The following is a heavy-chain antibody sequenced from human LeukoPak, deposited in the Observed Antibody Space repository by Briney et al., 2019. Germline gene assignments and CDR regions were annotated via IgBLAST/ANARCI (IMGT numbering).Heavy chain of an antibody. Sequence: ASVKVSCKASGYTFTSYDINWVRQATGQGLKWMGWMNPNSGNTGYAQMFQGRVTITRNTSISTAYMELSSLRSEDTAVYYCARAHRGIAAAGTQYWFDPWGQGTLVTVSS. V-gene: IGHV1-8*03. CDR3: ARAHRGIAAAGTQYWFDP. D-gene: IGHD6-13*01. CDR2: MNPNSGNT. CDR1: GYTFTSYD. J-gene: IGHJ5*02.